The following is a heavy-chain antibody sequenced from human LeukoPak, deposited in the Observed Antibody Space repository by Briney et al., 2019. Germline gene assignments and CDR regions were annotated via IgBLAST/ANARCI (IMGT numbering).Heavy chain of an antibody. J-gene: IGHJ4*02. CDR2: VYYSGST. V-gene: IGHV4-39*01. Sequence: SETLSLTCTVSGGSISSSSYYWGWVRQPPVKGLEWIGNVYYSGSTYYNPSLKSRVTISVDTSKNQFSLKLSSVTAADTAVYYCARHSPVGIFYFDYWGQGTLVTVSS. CDR3: ARHSPVGIFYFDY. D-gene: IGHD1-26*01. CDR1: GGSISSSSYY.